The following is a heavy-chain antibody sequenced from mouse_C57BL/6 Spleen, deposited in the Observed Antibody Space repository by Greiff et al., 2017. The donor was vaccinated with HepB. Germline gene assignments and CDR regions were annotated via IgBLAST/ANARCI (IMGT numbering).Heavy chain of an antibody. Sequence: EVKLMESEGGLVQPGSSMKLSCTASGFTFSDYYMAWVRQVPEKGPEWVANINYDGSSTYYLDSLKSRFIISRDNAKNILYLQMSSLKSEDTATYYCARGDYPYAMDYWGQGTSVTVSS. J-gene: IGHJ4*01. CDR2: INYDGSST. D-gene: IGHD2-4*01. CDR1: GFTFSDYY. V-gene: IGHV5-16*01. CDR3: ARGDYPYAMDY.